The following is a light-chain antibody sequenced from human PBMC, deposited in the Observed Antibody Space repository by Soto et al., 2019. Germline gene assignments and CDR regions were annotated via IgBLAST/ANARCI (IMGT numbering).Light chain of an antibody. CDR2: GTS. J-gene: IGKJ1*01. CDR3: QQNGRSWWT. V-gene: IGKV3-20*01. Sequence: EIVLTQSPGTLSLSPGDSATLSCRASESVSNNYLAGYQQKPGQAPRLLIYGTSSRATGIPERFSRSGCGKGSSLNISRLEADVFVVYQYQQNGRSWWTFGQGTKVHIK. CDR1: ESVSNNY.